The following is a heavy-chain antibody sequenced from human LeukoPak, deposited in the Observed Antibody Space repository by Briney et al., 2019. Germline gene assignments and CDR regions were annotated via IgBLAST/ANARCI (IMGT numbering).Heavy chain of an antibody. D-gene: IGHD6-19*01. J-gene: IGHJ4*02. CDR3: AKSRQWLVGKPIFDY. Sequence: GGSLRLSCAASGFTFSSYAMSWVRQAPGKGLEWVAAISGSGGSTYYADSVKGRFTIYRDNPKNTLYLQMNSLRAEETVVYYCAKSRQWLVGKPIFDYCGQGTLVTVSS. V-gene: IGHV3-23*01. CDR2: ISGSGGST. CDR1: GFTFSSYA.